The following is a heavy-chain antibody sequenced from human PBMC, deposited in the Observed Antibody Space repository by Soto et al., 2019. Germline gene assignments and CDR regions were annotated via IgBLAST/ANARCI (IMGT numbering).Heavy chain of an antibody. Sequence: QVQLVQSRAEVKKPGASVKVSCKASGYTFTSYGISWVRQAPGQGLEWMGWISAYNGNTNYAQKLQGRVTMTTDTSTSTAYMELRSLRSDDTAVYYCASVLLPSRYYYYGMDVWGQGTTVTVSS. CDR3: ASVLLPSRYYYYGMDV. CDR2: ISAYNGNT. CDR1: GYTFTSYG. D-gene: IGHD2-2*01. J-gene: IGHJ6*02. V-gene: IGHV1-18*01.